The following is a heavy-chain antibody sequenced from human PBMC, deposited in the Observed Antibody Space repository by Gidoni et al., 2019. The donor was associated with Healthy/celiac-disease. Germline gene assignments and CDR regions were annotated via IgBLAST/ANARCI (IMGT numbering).Heavy chain of an antibody. CDR1: GFTFSSNY. J-gene: IGHJ4*02. CDR3: ARGGRGAAGIFYYFDY. Sequence: EVQLVESGGGLVQPGGSLRLSCAASGFTFSSNYMSWVRQAPGKGLEWVSVIYSGGSTYYADSVKGRFTISRDNSKNTLYLQMNSLRAEDTAVDYCARGGRGAAGIFYYFDYWGQGTLVTVSS. CDR2: IYSGGST. V-gene: IGHV3-66*01. D-gene: IGHD6-13*01.